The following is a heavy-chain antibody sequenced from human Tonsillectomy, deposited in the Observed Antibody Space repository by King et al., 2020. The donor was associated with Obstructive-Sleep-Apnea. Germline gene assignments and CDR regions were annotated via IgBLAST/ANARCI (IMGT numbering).Heavy chain of an antibody. V-gene: IGHV3-9*01. CDR2: ISWNSGTI. D-gene: IGHD6-19*01. CDR1: GFNFEDYA. J-gene: IGHJ4*02. Sequence: DVQLVESGGDLVQPGRSLRLSCAASGFNFEDYAMHWVRQAPGKGLEWVSSISWNSGTIDYADSVKGRFTISRDNAKNSLELQMNSLRAEDTAFYYCAKDKAVDSGWYYFDYWGQGTLVTVSS. CDR3: AKDKAVDSGWYYFDY.